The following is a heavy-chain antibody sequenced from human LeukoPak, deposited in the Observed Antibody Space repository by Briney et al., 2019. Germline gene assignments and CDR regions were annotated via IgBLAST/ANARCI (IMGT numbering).Heavy chain of an antibody. CDR2: IYPSGTT. V-gene: IGHV4-38-2*02. CDR1: GYSISSGYY. Sequence: SETLSLTCTVSGYSISSGYYWGWLRQPPGKGLEWIGNIYPSGTTYYNPSLKSRVTISVDTSKNQFSLKLGSVTAADTAVYYCARVPTVTFFDYWGQGTLVTVPS. J-gene: IGHJ4*02. D-gene: IGHD4-17*01. CDR3: ARVPTVTFFDY.